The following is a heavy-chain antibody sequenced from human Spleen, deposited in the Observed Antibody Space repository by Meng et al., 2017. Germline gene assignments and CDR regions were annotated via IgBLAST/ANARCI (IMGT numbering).Heavy chain of an antibody. CDR3: ARSIAARPGLFDY. CDR2: IIPIFGTA. D-gene: IGHD6-6*01. J-gene: IGHJ4*02. V-gene: IGHV1-69*01. CDR1: AGTLSSYA. Sequence: QVEGVQSGAEVKTPGPSVEVPCKASAGTLSSYAISWGRQAPGQGLEWMVEIIPIFGTANYAQKFQGRVTITADESTSTAYMELSSLRSEDTAVYYCARSIAARPGLFDYWGQGTPVTVSS.